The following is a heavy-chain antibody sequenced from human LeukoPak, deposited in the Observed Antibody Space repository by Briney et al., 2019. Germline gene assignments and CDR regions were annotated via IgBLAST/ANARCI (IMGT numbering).Heavy chain of an antibody. D-gene: IGHD6-13*01. J-gene: IGHJ4*02. CDR3: ARLYSSSWYPEAPSYFDY. CDR2: INPNSGGT. V-gene: IGHV1-2*02. CDR1: GYTFTGYY. Sequence: ASVKVSCKASGYTFTGYYMHWVRQAPGQGLEWMGWINPNSGGTNYAQKLQGRVTMTTDTSTSTAYMELRSLRSDDTAVYYCARLYSSSWYPEAPSYFDYWGQGTLVTVSS.